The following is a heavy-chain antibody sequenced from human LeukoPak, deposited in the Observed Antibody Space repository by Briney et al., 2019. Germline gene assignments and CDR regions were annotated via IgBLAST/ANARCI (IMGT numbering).Heavy chain of an antibody. Sequence: PSQTLSLPRAVSGGSLSSGRYYWSWIPQPPGKGLGWIGYIYYSGSTNYNPSLKSRVTISVDTSKNQFSLKLSSVTAADTAVYYCARDVNYDILTGYYGMDVWGKGTTVTVSS. CDR2: IYYSGST. J-gene: IGHJ6*04. V-gene: IGHV4-61*01. CDR1: GGSLSSGRYY. CDR3: ARDVNYDILTGYYGMDV. D-gene: IGHD3-9*01.